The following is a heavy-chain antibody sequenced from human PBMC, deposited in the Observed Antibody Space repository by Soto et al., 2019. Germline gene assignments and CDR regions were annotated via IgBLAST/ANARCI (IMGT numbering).Heavy chain of an antibody. CDR2: INHSGST. CDR3: ARDPSSTSSGSLGG. Sequence: QVQLQQWGAGLLKPSETLSLTCAVYGGSFSGYYWSWIRQPPGKGLEWIGEINHSGSTNYNPSLNSRVTISVDTSKNQFSLKLSSVTAADTAVYYCARDPSSTSSGSLGGWGQGTLVTVSS. D-gene: IGHD2-2*01. J-gene: IGHJ4*02. V-gene: IGHV4-34*01. CDR1: GGSFSGYY.